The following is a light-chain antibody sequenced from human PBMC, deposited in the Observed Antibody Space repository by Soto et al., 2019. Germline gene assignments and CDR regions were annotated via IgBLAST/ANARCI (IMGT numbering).Light chain of an antibody. Sequence: IQMTQSPSTLSGSVGDRVTIVCRASQTISSWLAWYQQKPGKAPKLLIYKASTLKSGVPSRFSGSGYGTEFNLTISSLQTDDFATYYCQHYNSYSEAFGQGTKVDIK. V-gene: IGKV1-5*03. J-gene: IGKJ1*01. CDR3: QHYNSYSEA. CDR2: KAS. CDR1: QTISSW.